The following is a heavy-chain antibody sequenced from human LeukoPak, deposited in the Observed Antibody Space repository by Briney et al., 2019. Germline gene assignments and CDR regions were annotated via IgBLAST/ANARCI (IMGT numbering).Heavy chain of an antibody. Sequence: GGSLRLSCAASGFTFSSYAMSWVRQAPRKGLEWVSAISGSGGSTYYADSVKGRFTISRDNSKNTLYLQMNSLRAEDTAVYYCAKENSQYYDILTGYPTLGNAFDIWGQGTMVTVSS. V-gene: IGHV3-23*01. D-gene: IGHD3-9*01. CDR2: ISGSGGST. CDR1: GFTFSSYA. CDR3: AKENSQYYDILTGYPTLGNAFDI. J-gene: IGHJ3*02.